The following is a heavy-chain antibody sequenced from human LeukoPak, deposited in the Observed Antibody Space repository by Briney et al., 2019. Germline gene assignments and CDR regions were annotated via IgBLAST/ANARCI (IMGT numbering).Heavy chain of an antibody. V-gene: IGHV4-61*02. CDR1: GGSISSGSYY. CDR2: IYTSGST. D-gene: IGHD3-3*01. Sequence: SQTLSLTCTVSGGSISSGSYYWSWIRQPARKGLEWIGRIYTSGSTNYNPSLKSRVTISVDTSKNQFSLKLSSVTAADTAVYYCARDSDHNFWSGYYLDYWGQGTLVTVSS. CDR3: ARDSDHNFWSGYYLDY. J-gene: IGHJ4*02.